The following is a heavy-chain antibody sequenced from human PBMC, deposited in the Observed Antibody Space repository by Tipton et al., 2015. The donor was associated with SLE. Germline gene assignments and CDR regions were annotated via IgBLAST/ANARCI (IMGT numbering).Heavy chain of an antibody. CDR1: GDSISSYY. CDR3: ARSFWSGYRLDY. J-gene: IGHJ4*02. V-gene: IGHV4-59*08. Sequence: LRLSCTVSGDSISSYYWSWIRQPPGKGLEWIAYIYYSGSTDYNPSLKSRVTISLDTSKNQFSLKLSSVTAADTAVYYCARSFWSGYRLDYWGQGTLVTVSS. CDR2: IYYSGST. D-gene: IGHD3-3*01.